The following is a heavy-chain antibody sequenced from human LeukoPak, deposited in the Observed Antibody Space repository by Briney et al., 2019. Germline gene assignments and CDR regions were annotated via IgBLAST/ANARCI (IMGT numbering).Heavy chain of an antibody. D-gene: IGHD5-12*01. Sequence: PGGSLRLSCAASGFTFSSCAMSWVRQAPGKGLEWVSAISGSGGSTYYADSVKGRFTISRDNSKNTLYLQMNSLRAEDTAVFYCAKDPGYSGYGYFGYWGQGTLVTVSS. CDR1: GFTFSSCA. J-gene: IGHJ4*02. CDR2: ISGSGGST. V-gene: IGHV3-23*01. CDR3: AKDPGYSGYGYFGY.